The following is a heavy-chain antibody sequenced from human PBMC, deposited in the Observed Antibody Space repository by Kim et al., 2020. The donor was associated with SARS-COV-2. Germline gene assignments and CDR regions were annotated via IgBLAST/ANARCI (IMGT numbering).Heavy chain of an antibody. D-gene: IGHD6-13*01. CDR2: ISGSGGST. CDR3: AKRKQALYSSSWYWFDP. CDR1: GFTFSSYA. J-gene: IGHJ5*02. Sequence: GGSLRLSCAASGFTFSSYAMSWVRQAPGKGLEWVSAISGSGGSTYYADSVKGRFTISRDNSKNTLYLQMNNLRAEDTAVYYCAKRKQALYSSSWYWFDPWGQGTLVTVSS. V-gene: IGHV3-23*01.